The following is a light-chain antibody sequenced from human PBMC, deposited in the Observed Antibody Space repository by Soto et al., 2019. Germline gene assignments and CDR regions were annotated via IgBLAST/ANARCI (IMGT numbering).Light chain of an antibody. CDR3: NSYTTLSNRV. V-gene: IGLV2-14*01. CDR1: STDIGAYNY. Sequence: QSALTQPASVSGSPGQSITISCTGTSTDIGAYNYVSWYQQHPGKAPKLLIYEVTNRPSGDSNRFSGSKSGNTASLTISGLQAEDEANYYCNSYTTLSNRVFGTGTKVTVL. CDR2: EVT. J-gene: IGLJ1*01.